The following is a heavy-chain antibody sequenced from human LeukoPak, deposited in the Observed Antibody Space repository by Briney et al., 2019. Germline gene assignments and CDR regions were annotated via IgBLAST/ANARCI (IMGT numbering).Heavy chain of an antibody. V-gene: IGHV1-8*02. D-gene: IGHD3-22*01. Sequence: GASVKVSCKASGYTFTSYDINWVRQATGQGLEWMGWMNPNSGNTGYAQKFQGRVTMTRNTSISTAYMELSSLRSEDTAVYYCARVTGHYYDSSGYYPVYWGQGTLVTVSS. CDR1: GYTFTSYD. CDR3: ARVTGHYYDSSGYYPVY. J-gene: IGHJ4*02. CDR2: MNPNSGNT.